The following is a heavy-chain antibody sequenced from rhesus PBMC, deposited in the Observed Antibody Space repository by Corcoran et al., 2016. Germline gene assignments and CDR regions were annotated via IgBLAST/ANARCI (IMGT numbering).Heavy chain of an antibody. CDR1: GGSLSSNY. Sequence: VQLQQWGEGLVKPSETLSLTCAVYGGSLSSNYWSWIRTPPGKGLEWIGRIRSGGITNYKPALKSRVTISIDTSKNQFSLKLSAVTAADTAVYYGARGSGNYGLDSWGQGVVVTGSS. CDR2: IRSGGIT. CDR3: ARGSGNYGLDS. V-gene: IGHV4-160*01. J-gene: IGHJ6*01.